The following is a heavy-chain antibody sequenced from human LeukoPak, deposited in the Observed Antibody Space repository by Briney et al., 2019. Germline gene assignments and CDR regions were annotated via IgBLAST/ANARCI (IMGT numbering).Heavy chain of an antibody. CDR3: SRSHDYDGLYFYYYMDV. V-gene: IGHV4-39*01. D-gene: IGHD4-23*01. CDR1: GGSISSRSDY. Sequence: SETLSLTCTVSGGSISSRSDYWGWIRQTRGKGLLWIGNLDASGSTYYNPSLKSRVTISVGTSKNQFSLTLRSVTAADTAIYFCSRSHDYDGLYFYYYMDVWGKGTTVTVSS. J-gene: IGHJ6*03. CDR2: LDASGST.